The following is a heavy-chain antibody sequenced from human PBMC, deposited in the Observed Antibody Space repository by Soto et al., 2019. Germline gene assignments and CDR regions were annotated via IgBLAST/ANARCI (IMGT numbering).Heavy chain of an antibody. D-gene: IGHD2-15*01. Sequence: PSETLSLTCTVSGGSINNNNYYWAWIRQPPGKGLAWIGSIYYDGSTYYSPSLKSRVSISVDTSKNHFSLKLSSVTAADTAVYYCAKVVVAATRHTDFDSWGQGTLVTVSS. V-gene: IGHV4-39*02. CDR3: AKVVVAATRHTDFDS. CDR2: IYYDGST. J-gene: IGHJ4*02. CDR1: GGSINNNNYY.